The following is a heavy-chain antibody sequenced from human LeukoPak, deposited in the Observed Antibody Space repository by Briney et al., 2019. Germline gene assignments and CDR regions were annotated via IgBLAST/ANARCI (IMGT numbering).Heavy chain of an antibody. CDR2: IIPIFGTA. CDR1: GGTFSSYA. J-gene: IGHJ4*02. D-gene: IGHD1-26*01. CDR3: AKNVGRESGSYPFYY. Sequence: GASVKVSCKASGGTFSSYAISWVRQAPGQGLEWMGRIIPIFGTANYAQKFQGRVTITADKSTSTAYMELSSLRSEDTAVYYCAKNVGRESGSYPFYYLGQGTLVTVSS. V-gene: IGHV1-69*06.